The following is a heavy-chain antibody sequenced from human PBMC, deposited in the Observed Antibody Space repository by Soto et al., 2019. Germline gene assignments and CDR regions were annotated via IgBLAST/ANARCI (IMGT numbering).Heavy chain of an antibody. CDR1: GGSISSGGYY. Sequence: SETLSLTCTVSGGSISSGGYYWSWIRQHPGKGLEWIGYIYYSGSTYYNPSLKSRVTISVDTSKNQFSLKLSSVTAADTAVYYCARATIFGVVYLFDPWGQRTLDTGSS. J-gene: IGHJ5*02. CDR3: ARATIFGVVYLFDP. V-gene: IGHV4-31*03. D-gene: IGHD3-3*01. CDR2: IYYSGST.